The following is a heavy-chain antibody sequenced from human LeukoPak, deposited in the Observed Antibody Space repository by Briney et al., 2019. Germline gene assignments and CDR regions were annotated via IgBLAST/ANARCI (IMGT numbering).Heavy chain of an antibody. CDR2: ISSSSSYI. Sequence: GGSLRLSCAASGFTFSSYGMHWVRQAPGKGLEWVSSISSSSSYIYYADSVKGRFTISRDNAKNSLYLQMNSLRAEDTAVYYCARFEYSSSWTYFDYWGQGTLVTVSS. J-gene: IGHJ4*02. CDR3: ARFEYSSSWTYFDY. D-gene: IGHD6-13*01. CDR1: GFTFSSYG. V-gene: IGHV3-21*01.